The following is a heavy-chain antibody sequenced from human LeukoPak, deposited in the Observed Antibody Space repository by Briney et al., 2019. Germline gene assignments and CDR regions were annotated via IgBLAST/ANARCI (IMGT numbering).Heavy chain of an antibody. CDR3: ARHQWELLGWFDP. CDR1: GYSFTSYW. J-gene: IGHJ5*02. D-gene: IGHD1-26*01. V-gene: IGHV5-51*01. Sequence: GESLKISCKGSGYSFTSYWFGWVRQMPGKGLEWMGIIYPGDSDTRYSPSFQGQVTISADKSISTAYLQWSSLKASDTAMYYCARHQWELLGWFDPWGQGTLVTVSS. CDR2: IYPGDSDT.